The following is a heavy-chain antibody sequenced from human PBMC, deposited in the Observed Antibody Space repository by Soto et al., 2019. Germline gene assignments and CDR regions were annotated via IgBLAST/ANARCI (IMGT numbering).Heavy chain of an antibody. CDR2: INAGNGNT. Sequence: QVQLVQSGAEVKKPGASVKVSCKASGYTFTSYAMHWVRQAPGLRLEWMGWINAGNGNTKYSQKFQGRVTITRDTSASTAYMELSSLRSEDTAVYYCARGAPTSGTQQYWGQGTLVTVSS. J-gene: IGHJ4*02. D-gene: IGHD1-7*01. V-gene: IGHV1-3*01. CDR3: ARGAPTSGTQQY. CDR1: GYTFTSYA.